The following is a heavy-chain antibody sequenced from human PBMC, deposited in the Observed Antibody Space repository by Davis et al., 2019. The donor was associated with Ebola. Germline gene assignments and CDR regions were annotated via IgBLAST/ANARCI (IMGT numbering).Heavy chain of an antibody. CDR1: GFTFSSYA. CDR3: AKAPSGWYWFDP. D-gene: IGHD6-19*01. V-gene: IGHV3-23*03. J-gene: IGHJ5*02. CDR2: FYSGGST. Sequence: PGGSLRLSCAASGFTFSSYAMSWVRQAPGKGLEWVSVFYSGGSTYYADSVKGRFTISRDNSKNTLYLQMNSLRAEDTAVYYCAKAPSGWYWFDPWGQGTLVTVSS.